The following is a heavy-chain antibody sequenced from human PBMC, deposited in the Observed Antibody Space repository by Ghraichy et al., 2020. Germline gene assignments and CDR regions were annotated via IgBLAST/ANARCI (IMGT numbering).Heavy chain of an antibody. CDR1: GGSISSSSYY. V-gene: IGHV4-39*01. Sequence: SETLSLTCTVSGGSISSSSYYWGWIRQPPGKGLEWIGSIYYSGSTYYNPSLKSRVTISVDTSKNQFSLKLSSVTAADTAVYYCARWGQQLVRSLDYWGQGTLVTVSS. D-gene: IGHD6-13*01. CDR3: ARWGQQLVRSLDY. CDR2: IYYSGST. J-gene: IGHJ4*02.